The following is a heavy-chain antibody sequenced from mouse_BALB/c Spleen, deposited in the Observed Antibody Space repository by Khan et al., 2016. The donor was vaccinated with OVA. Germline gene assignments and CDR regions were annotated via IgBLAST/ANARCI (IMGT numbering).Heavy chain of an antibody. V-gene: IGHV1-5*01. D-gene: IGHD1-1*01. CDR2: LYPGNTDT. CDR3: TRAGYGAFAF. J-gene: IGHJ3*01. Sequence: VQLKQSGTVLARPGASVKMSCKASGYIFTSYWVHWVKQRPGQGLEWIGGLYPGNTDTDYNKKFKDKAKLTAVTSASSAYMELSSLTNEDSAGYYCTRAGYGAFAFWGQGTLVTVSA. CDR1: GYIFTSYW.